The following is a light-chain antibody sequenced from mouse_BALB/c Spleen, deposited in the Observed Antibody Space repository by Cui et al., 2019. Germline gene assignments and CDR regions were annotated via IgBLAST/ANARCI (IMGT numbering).Light chain of an antibody. CDR3: QQYNSYPLT. CDR2: SAS. J-gene: IGKJ5*01. Sequence: DIVMTQSQKLMSTSVGDRVSVTCKASQNVGTNVDWYQQKPGQSPKALIYSASYRYSGVPDRFTGSGSGTDFTLTISNVQSEDLAEYFCQQYNSYPLTFGAGTKLELK. CDR1: QNVGTN. V-gene: IGKV6-15*01.